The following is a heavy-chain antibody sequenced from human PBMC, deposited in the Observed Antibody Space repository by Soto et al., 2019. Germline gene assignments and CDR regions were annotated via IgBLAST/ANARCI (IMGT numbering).Heavy chain of an antibody. J-gene: IGHJ6*02. CDR3: ARDRTPYYYDSRGYPRYGMDV. CDR1: GFTFSSYA. CDR2: ISYDGSNK. D-gene: IGHD3-22*01. V-gene: IGHV3-30-3*01. Sequence: GGSLRLSCAASGFTFSSYAMHWVRQAPGKGLEWVAVISYDGSNKNYADSVKGRFTISRDNSKNTLYLQMNSLRVEDTAVYYCARDRTPYYYDSRGYPRYGMDVWGQGTTVTVSS.